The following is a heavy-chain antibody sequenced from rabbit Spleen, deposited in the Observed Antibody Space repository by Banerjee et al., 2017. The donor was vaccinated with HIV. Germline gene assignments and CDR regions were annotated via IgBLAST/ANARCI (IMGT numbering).Heavy chain of an antibody. CDR1: GFSFSSRYY. Sequence: QSLEESGGDLVKPGASLTLTCTASGFSFSSRYYMCWVRQAPGKGLEWIACINIVTGKSVYARWAKGRFTMSRTSSTTVTLQMTSLTAADTATYFCARDAGSGDYIDVYFDLWGPGTLVTVS. CDR3: ARDAGSGDYIDVYFDL. V-gene: IGHV1S40*01. CDR2: INIVTGKS. D-gene: IGHD8-1*01. J-gene: IGHJ4*01.